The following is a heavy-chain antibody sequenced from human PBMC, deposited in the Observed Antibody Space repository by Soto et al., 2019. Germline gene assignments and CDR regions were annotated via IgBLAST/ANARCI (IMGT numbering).Heavy chain of an antibody. J-gene: IGHJ4*02. V-gene: IGHV1-18*01. CDR1: GYTFTSYG. CDR3: AGDKHWLAYDS. CDR2: ISGYNGNT. D-gene: IGHD6-19*01. Sequence: QVQLVQSGAEVREPGASVKVSCKASGYTFTSYGISWVRQAPGQGLEWMGWISGYNGNTNYAQKFQGRVTMTTDTSTTTAYMELRSLRADDTAVYSCAGDKHWLAYDSWGQGTLVTGS.